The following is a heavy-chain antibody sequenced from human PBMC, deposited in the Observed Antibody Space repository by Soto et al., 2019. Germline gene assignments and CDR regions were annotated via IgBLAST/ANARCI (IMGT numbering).Heavy chain of an antibody. D-gene: IGHD1-26*01. V-gene: IGHV3-23*01. CDR1: GFTFSSYA. J-gene: IGHJ4*02. CDR2: ISGSGGST. CDR3: GKDRPQLEPPFDY. Sequence: CGSLRRSCAASGFTFSSYAMSWVRQAPGKGLEWVSAISGSGGSTYYADSVKGRFTISRDNSKNTLYLQMNSLRAEDTAVYYCGKDRPQLEPPFDYWGQGTLVTVSS.